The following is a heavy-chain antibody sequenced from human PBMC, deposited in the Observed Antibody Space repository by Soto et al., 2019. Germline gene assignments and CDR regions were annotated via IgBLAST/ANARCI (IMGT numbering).Heavy chain of an antibody. CDR2: IYWDNDK. CDR1: GFSLSTTGVG. CDR3: ARSLWFGELH. Sequence: QITLKESGPTLVKPTQTLTLTCSFSGFSLSTTGVGVGWIRQSPGKALEWLAIIYWDNDKRYSPSVKSRVTIPKDTSKNQVVLTVTNMDPVDTGTYYCARSLWFGELHWGQGALVTVSS. D-gene: IGHD3-10*01. V-gene: IGHV2-5*02. J-gene: IGHJ4*02.